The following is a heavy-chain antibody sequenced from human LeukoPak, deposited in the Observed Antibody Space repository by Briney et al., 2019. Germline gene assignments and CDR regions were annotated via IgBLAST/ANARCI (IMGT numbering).Heavy chain of an antibody. CDR3: AKEGTPQVSTWYDL. V-gene: IGHV3-30*18. Sequence: GMSLRLSCAASGVTLSPYGMHWVRQAPGKGLEWVAVISYEGGTQHYADSVKGRFIISRDNPRNTLYLRMNILRTEDTAVYYCAKEGTPQVSTWYDLWGQGTQVIVSS. CDR1: GVTLSPYG. J-gene: IGHJ5*02. D-gene: IGHD3-10*01. CDR2: ISYEGGTQ.